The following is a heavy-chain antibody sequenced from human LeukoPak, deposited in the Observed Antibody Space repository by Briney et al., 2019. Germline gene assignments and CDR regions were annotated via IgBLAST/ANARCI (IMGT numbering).Heavy chain of an antibody. CDR3: AKGKYSSGWYY. Sequence: PGGSLRLSCVASGFTFSSYAMSWVRQAPGKGLEWVSAISGSGGSTYYADSVKGRFTISRDSSKNTLYLQMNSLRAEDTAVYYCAKGKYSSGWYYWGQGTLVTVSS. J-gene: IGHJ4*02. V-gene: IGHV3-23*01. CDR2: ISGSGGST. D-gene: IGHD6-19*01. CDR1: GFTFSSYA.